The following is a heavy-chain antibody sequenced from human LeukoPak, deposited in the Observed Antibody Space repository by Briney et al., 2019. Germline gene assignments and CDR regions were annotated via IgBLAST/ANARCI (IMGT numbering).Heavy chain of an antibody. CDR2: IIPILGIA. CDR3: ARDKVTMVRGVIKLDP. V-gene: IGHV1-69*04. J-gene: IGHJ5*02. CDR1: GGTFSSYA. Sequence: SVKVSCKASGGTFSSYAISWVRQAPGQGLEWMGRIIPILGIANYAQKFQGRVMITADKSTSTAYMELSSLRSEDTAVYYCARDKVTMVRGVIKLDPWGQGTLVTVSS. D-gene: IGHD3-10*01.